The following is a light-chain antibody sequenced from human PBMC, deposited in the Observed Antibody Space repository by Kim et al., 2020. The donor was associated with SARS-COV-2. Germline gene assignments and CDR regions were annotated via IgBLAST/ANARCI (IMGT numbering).Light chain of an antibody. CDR2: WSS. V-gene: IGKV4-1*01. J-gene: IGKJ2*01. CDR1: QSVSNK. Sequence: AVSLSARATINCKSNQSVSNKLVWYQQKPGQPPKLLIRWSSDRESGVPDRFSGSGSGTDFTLSISSLQAEDVAVYHCQQYHDLPYTFGQGTKLEI. CDR3: QQYHDLPYT.